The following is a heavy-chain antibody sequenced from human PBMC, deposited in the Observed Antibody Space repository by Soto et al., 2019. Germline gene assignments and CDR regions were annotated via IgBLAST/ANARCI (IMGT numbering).Heavy chain of an antibody. V-gene: IGHV1-2*02. J-gene: IGHJ4*02. D-gene: IGHD1-1*01. CDR3: AREPATAKPEGVDF. Sequence: ASVKVSCKASGYTFSDYYIHWERQAPGQGLEWMGWINPNSGGTKYAPKFQGGVTMTRDTSITTAYMELSRLRSGDTAVYYCAREPATAKPEGVDFWGQGTLVTVSS. CDR2: INPNSGGT. CDR1: GYTFSDYY.